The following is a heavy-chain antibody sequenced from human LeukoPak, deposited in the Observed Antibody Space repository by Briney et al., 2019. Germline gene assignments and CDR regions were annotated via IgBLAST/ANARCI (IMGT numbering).Heavy chain of an antibody. J-gene: IGHJ1*01. CDR3: ARTLYSGSPDGFQH. D-gene: IGHD1-26*01. CDR1: GGSISSSSYY. Sequence: SETLSLTCTVSGGSISSSSYYWGWIRQPPGKGLEWIGSIYYSGSTYYNPSLKSRVTISVDKSKNQFSLKLSSVTAADTAVYYCARTLYSGSPDGFQHWGQGTLVTVSS. CDR2: IYYSGST. V-gene: IGHV4-39*07.